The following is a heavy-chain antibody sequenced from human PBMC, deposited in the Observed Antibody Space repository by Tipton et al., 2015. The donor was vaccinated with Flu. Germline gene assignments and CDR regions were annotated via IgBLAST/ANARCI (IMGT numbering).Heavy chain of an antibody. J-gene: IGHJ6*03. V-gene: IGHV3-11*01. D-gene: IGHD2-2*01. Sequence: SLRLSCAASGFTFSDYFMSWIRQAPGKGLEWISYISSSSSSEYYADSVRGRFTVSRDNAKNSLSLQMNSLRAEDTAVYYCARGGYADYYYYFMDVWGKGTTVSVSS. CDR1: GFTFSDYF. CDR2: ISSSSSSE. CDR3: ARGGYADYYYYFMDV.